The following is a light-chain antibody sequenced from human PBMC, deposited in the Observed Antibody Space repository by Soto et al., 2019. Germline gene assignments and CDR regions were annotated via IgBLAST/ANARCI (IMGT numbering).Light chain of an antibody. Sequence: EIVLTQFPATLSLSPGDRATLSCGASQSVPSYLAWYQQKPGQAPRLLVYDISNRATGIPARFTGSGSGTDFTLTISSLEPEDSAVYYCQQRNAWPRNTFGQGTKLEI. J-gene: IGKJ2*01. CDR2: DIS. V-gene: IGKV3-11*01. CDR1: QSVPSY. CDR3: QQRNAWPRNT.